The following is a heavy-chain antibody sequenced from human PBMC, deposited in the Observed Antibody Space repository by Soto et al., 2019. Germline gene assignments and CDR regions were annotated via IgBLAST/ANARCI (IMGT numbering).Heavy chain of an antibody. D-gene: IGHD6-19*01. V-gene: IGHV3-30*18. CDR2: ISYDGSNK. CDR3: AKSLKGAVAGTGWAPGDY. CDR1: GFTFSSYG. Sequence: QVQLVESGGGVVQPGRSLRLSCAASGFTFSSYGMHWVRQAPGKGLEWVAVISYDGSNKYYADSVKGRFTISRDNSKNPVYLQMNRLRAGDTAVFFCAKSLKGAVAGTGWAPGDYWGQGTLVTVSS. J-gene: IGHJ4*02.